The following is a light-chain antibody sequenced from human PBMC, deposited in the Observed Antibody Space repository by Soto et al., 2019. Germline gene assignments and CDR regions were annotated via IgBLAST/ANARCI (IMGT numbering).Light chain of an antibody. Sequence: IQLTQSPSSLSASVGDRVTITCRASQGITTNLAWYQQKPGKAPKLLIYAASTLQSGVPSRFSGSGSETDFTLTISSLQPEDFATYYCQQANSFPITFGQGTRLEIK. CDR3: QQANSFPIT. J-gene: IGKJ5*01. CDR2: AAS. CDR1: QGITTN. V-gene: IGKV1-12*01.